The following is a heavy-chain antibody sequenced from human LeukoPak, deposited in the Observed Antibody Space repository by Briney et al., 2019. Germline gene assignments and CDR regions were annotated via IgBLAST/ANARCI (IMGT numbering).Heavy chain of an antibody. D-gene: IGHD3-10*01. Sequence: ASVKVSCKASGYTFTSYGISWVRQAPGQGLEWMGWISAYNGNTNYAQKLQGRVTMTTDTSTSTAYMELRSLRSDDTAVYYCARDQPYYYGSGSYDYWGQGTLVTVSS. CDR1: GYTFTSYG. J-gene: IGHJ4*02. V-gene: IGHV1-18*01. CDR2: ISAYNGNT. CDR3: ARDQPYYYGSGSYDY.